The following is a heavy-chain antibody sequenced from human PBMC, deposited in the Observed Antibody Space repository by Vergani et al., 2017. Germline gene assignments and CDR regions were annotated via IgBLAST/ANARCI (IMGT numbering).Heavy chain of an antibody. J-gene: IGHJ3*02. CDR2: INHSGST. V-gene: IGHV4-34*01. Sequence: QVQLQQWGAGLLKPSETLSLTCAVYGGSFSGYYWRWVRQPPGKGLEWIGEINHSGSTNYNPSLKSRGTISVDTSKNQFSLKLSSVTAADTAVYYCARGPPLYCSSTSCPGAFDIWGQGTMVTVSS. CDR1: GGSFSGYY. D-gene: IGHD2-2*01. CDR3: ARGPPLYCSSTSCPGAFDI.